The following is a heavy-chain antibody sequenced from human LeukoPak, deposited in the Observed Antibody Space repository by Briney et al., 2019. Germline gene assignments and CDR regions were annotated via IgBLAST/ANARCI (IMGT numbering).Heavy chain of an antibody. J-gene: IGHJ6*02. CDR1: GGSISSSSYY. Sequence: SETLSLTCTVSGGSISSSSYYWGWIRQPPGKGLEWIGSIYYSGSTYYNPSLKSQVTISVDTSKNQFSLKLSSVTAADTAVYYCARTMIVTLYGMDVWGQGTTVTVSS. CDR2: IYYSGST. CDR3: ARTMIVTLYGMDV. V-gene: IGHV4-39*01. D-gene: IGHD3-22*01.